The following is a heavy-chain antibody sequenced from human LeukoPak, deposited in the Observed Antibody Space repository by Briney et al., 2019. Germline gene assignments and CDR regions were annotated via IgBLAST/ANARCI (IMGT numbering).Heavy chain of an antibody. V-gene: IGHV1-69*10. J-gene: IGHJ3*02. CDR3: ARDPGYYDSSGPQGGAFDI. CDR2: IIPILGIA. Sequence: ASVKVSCKASGGTFSSYAISWVRQAPGQGLEWMGGIIPILGIANYAQKFQGRVTITADKSTSTAYMELSSLRSEDTAVYYCARDPGYYDSSGPQGGAFDIWGQGTMVTVSS. CDR1: GGTFSSYA. D-gene: IGHD3-22*01.